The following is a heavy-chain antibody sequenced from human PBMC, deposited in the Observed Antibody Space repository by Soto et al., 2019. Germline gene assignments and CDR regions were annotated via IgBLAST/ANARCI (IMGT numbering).Heavy chain of an antibody. J-gene: IGHJ4*02. CDR1: GFTFTKAY. D-gene: IGHD1-26*01. CDR2: IKGSHAGGTT. CDR3: ATAVGYPRTNFYGAY. V-gene: IGHV3-15*01. Sequence: EVQLVESGGGLVEPGGSIRLSCVASGFTFTKAYMTWVRQAPGKGLEWVGRIKGSHAGGTTDYATSVKGRFTISSVDSKPTLYLPMNSLTTEYTSLYYSATAVGYPRTNFYGAYWGQGTLVTVSS.